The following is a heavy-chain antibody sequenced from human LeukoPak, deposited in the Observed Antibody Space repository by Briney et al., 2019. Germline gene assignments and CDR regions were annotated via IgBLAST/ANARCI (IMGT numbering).Heavy chain of an antibody. CDR1: GGSFSGYY. CDR3: ARTYSSSWYGIDY. V-gene: IGHV4-34*01. D-gene: IGHD6-13*01. J-gene: IGHJ4*02. CDR2: INHNGST. Sequence: SETLSLTCAVYGGSFSGYYWSWIRQPPGKGLEWIGEINHNGSTNYNPSLKSRVTISVDTSKNQFSLKLSSVTAADTAVYYCARTYSSSWYGIDYWGQGTLVTVSS.